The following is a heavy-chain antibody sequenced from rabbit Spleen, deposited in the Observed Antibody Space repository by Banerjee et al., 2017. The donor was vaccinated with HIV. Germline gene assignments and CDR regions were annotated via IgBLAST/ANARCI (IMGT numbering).Heavy chain of an antibody. CDR1: GIDFSNYYY. CDR2: IYITTGST. D-gene: IGHD1-1*01. Sequence: QSLEESGGGLVKPGGTLTLTCKASGIDFSNYYYMCWVRQAPGKGLELIACIYITTGSTWYASWVNGRFTISRSTSLNTVDLKMTSLTAADTATYFCARDTSSSFSSYGMDLWGQGTLVTVS. J-gene: IGHJ6*01. V-gene: IGHV1S43*01. CDR3: ARDTSSSFSSYGMDL.